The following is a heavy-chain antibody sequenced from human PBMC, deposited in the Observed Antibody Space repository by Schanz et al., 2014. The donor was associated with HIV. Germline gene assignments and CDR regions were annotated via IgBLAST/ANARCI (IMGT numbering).Heavy chain of an antibody. CDR3: AKPEYDSSGNSQSHFDY. CDR2: ISYDGRNK. J-gene: IGHJ4*02. V-gene: IGHV3-30*18. D-gene: IGHD3-22*01. CDR1: GFTFDSYG. Sequence: QVRLVESGGGVVRPGRSLRLSCAASGFTFDSYGMHWVRQAPGKGLEWVAVISYDGRNKKFANSVKGRFTISRDNSKNTVYLQAKSLRPEDTAVYYCAKPEYDSSGNSQSHFDYWGQGTLVTVSS.